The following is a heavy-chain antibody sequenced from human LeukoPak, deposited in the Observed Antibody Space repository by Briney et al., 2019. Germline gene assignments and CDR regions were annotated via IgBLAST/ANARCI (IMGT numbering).Heavy chain of an antibody. V-gene: IGHV3-23*01. CDR3: AKDGREVLYCGGDCYDAFDI. CDR1: GFTFSNYA. Sequence: GGSLRLPCAASGFTFSNYAMNWVRQAPGKGLEWVSGISDSGGSTYYADSVKGRFTISRDNSKNTLYLQMNSLRAEDTAVYYCAKDGREVLYCGGDCYDAFDIWGQGTMVTVSS. CDR2: ISDSGGST. D-gene: IGHD2-21*02. J-gene: IGHJ3*02.